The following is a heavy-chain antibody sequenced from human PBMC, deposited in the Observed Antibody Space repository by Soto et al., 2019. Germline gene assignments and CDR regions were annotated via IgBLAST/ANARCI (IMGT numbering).Heavy chain of an antibody. Sequence: ASVKVSWKASGYTFTGYYMHWVRQAPGQGLEWMGWINPNSGGTNYAQKFQGRVTMTRDTSISTAYMELSRLRSDDTAVYYCARAPGYCTNGVCYPLYYYYAMDVWGQGTTVTVSS. CDR2: INPNSGGT. D-gene: IGHD2-8*01. V-gene: IGHV1-2*02. CDR1: GYTFTGYY. CDR3: ARAPGYCTNGVCYPLYYYYAMDV. J-gene: IGHJ6*02.